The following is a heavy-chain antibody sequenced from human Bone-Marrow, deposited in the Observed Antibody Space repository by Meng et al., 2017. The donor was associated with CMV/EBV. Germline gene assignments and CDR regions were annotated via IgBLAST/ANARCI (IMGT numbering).Heavy chain of an antibody. J-gene: IGHJ6*02. V-gene: IGHV1-69*10. CDR3: ARDRGPYYYYGMDV. CDR2: IIPILGIA. CDR1: GYSFNDFA. Sequence: SVKVSCKASGYSFNDFAVSWVRQAPGQGLEWMGGIIPILGIANYAQKFQGRVTITADKSTSTAYMELSSLRSEDTAVYYCARDRGPYYYYGMDVWGQGTTVNV.